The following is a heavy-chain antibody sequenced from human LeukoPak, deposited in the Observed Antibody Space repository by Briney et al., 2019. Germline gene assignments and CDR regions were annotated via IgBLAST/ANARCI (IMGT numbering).Heavy chain of an antibody. D-gene: IGHD3-3*01. J-gene: IGHJ6*02. CDR1: GYTFTGYY. CDR3: ARPYYDFWSGPYYYYYGMDA. V-gene: IGHV1-2*06. CDR2: INPNSGGT. Sequence: ASVKVSCKASGYTFTGYYMHWVRQAPGQGLEWMGRINPNSGGTNYAQKFQGRVTMTRDTSISTAYMELSRLRSDDTAVYYCARPYYDFWSGPYYYYYGMDAWGQGTTVTVSS.